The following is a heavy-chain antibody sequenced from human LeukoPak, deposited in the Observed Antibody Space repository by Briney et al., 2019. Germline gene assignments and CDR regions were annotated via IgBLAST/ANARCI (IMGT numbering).Heavy chain of an antibody. V-gene: IGHV1-2*02. Sequence: GASVKVSCKASAYTFTGYYMHWVRQAPGQGLEWMGWVNPNSGASNYAQKFQGRVTMTRDTSISTAYMELSSLTYDDTAVYYCASPGSPYDILTGPGYCNYWGQGTLVTVSS. CDR2: VNPNSGAS. D-gene: IGHD3-9*01. CDR3: ASPGSPYDILTGPGYCNY. CDR1: AYTFTGYY. J-gene: IGHJ4*02.